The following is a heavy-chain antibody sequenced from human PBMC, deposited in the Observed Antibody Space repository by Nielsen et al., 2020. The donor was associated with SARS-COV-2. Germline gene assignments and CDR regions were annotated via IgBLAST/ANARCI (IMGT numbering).Heavy chain of an antibody. V-gene: IGHV1-24*01. D-gene: IGHD2-15*01. J-gene: IGHJ1*01. CDR3: ATDHCSGGSCYSFDFQH. CDR2: FDPEDGET. Sequence: ASVKVSCKASGYTFTGYYMHWVRQAPGQGLEWMGGFDPEDGETIYAQKFQGRVTMTEDTSTDTAYMELSSLRSEDTAVYYCATDHCSGGSCYSFDFQHWGQGTLVTVSS. CDR1: GYTFTGYY.